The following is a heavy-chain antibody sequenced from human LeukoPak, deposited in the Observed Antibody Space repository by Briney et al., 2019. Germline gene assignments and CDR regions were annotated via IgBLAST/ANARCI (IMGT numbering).Heavy chain of an antibody. Sequence: PGRSLRLSCAVSGFTFSSYAMHWVRQAPGKGLEWVAVISYDGSNKYYADSVKGRFTIFRDNSKNTLYLQMSSLRAEDTAVYYCAREGYGDYHALGYWGQGTLVTVSS. J-gene: IGHJ4*02. CDR2: ISYDGSNK. V-gene: IGHV3-30*04. CDR3: AREGYGDYHALGY. CDR1: GFTFSSYA. D-gene: IGHD4-17*01.